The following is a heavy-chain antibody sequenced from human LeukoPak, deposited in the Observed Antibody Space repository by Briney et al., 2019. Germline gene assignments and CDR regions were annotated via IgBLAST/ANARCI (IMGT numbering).Heavy chain of an antibody. CDR1: GFTFRNHW. J-gene: IGHJ4*02. CDR3: ARDQRVTGRPDIDY. Sequence: GGSLRLSCAASGFTFRNHWMHWVRQTPGKGLVWVSRISSDGSSTTYADSAKGRFTISRDDAKNTLYLRMNNLRAEDTAMYYCARDQRVTGRPDIDYWGQGTLVIVSS. V-gene: IGHV3-74*03. CDR2: ISSDGSST. D-gene: IGHD6-6*01.